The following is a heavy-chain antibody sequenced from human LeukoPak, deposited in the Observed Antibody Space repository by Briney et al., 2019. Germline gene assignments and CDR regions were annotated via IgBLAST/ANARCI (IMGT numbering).Heavy chain of an antibody. J-gene: IGHJ6*03. CDR3: AKEVVVVVAATPGYYYYYYMDV. V-gene: IGHV3-30*18. CDR1: GFTFSSYG. Sequence: GGSLRLSCAASGFTFSSYGMHWVRQAPGKGLEWVAVISYDGSNKYYADSVKGRFTISRDNSKNTLYLQMNSLRAEDTAVYYCAKEVVVVVAATPGYYYYYYMDVWGKGTTVTVSS. CDR2: ISYDGSNK. D-gene: IGHD2-15*01.